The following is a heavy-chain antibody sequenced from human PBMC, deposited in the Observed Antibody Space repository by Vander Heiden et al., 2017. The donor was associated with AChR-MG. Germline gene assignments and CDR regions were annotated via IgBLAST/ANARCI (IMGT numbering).Heavy chain of an antibody. CDR3: ARNQFRDIPPAIHGMDV. J-gene: IGHJ6*02. CDR1: GGTFRNHA. Sequence: QVQLVQSGAEVKRPGSSVKVSCKTSGGTFRNHAISWVRQAHGQGLEWMGGILPFFGSPTYAQTFQDRVTITADESTNTAYMELSSLRSEDTGVYYCARNQFRDIPPAIHGMDVWGQGTTVTVSS. CDR2: ILPFFGSP. D-gene: IGHD2-21*01. V-gene: IGHV1-69*01.